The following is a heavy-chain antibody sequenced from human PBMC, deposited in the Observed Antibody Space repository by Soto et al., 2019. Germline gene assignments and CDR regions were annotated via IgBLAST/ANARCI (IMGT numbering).Heavy chain of an antibody. D-gene: IGHD2-2*01. CDR3: ARDHCSSTSCYGYYYYAMDV. CDR1: GDSVSSNSAA. J-gene: IGHJ6*02. V-gene: IGHV6-1*01. CDR2: TYYRSKWYN. Sequence: PSQTLSLTCAISGDSVSSNSAAWNWIRQSPSRGLEWLGRTYYRSKWYNDYAVFVKSRITINPDTSKNQLSLQLNSVTPEDTAVYYCARDHCSSTSCYGYYYYAMDVWGQGTTVTVSS.